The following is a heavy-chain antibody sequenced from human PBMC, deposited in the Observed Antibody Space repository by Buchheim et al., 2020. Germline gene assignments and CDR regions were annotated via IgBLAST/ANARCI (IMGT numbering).Heavy chain of an antibody. CDR1: GYTFTDYS. V-gene: IGHV1-2*06. CDR3: ARDVNDFWSGYVNWFDP. Sequence: QVQLVQSGAAVKKPGASVKVSCRTSGYTFTDYSIHWVRQAPGEGLEWMGRINPHSGDTNYAQKFQGRVSMTRDASISTADMELSRLRSDDTAVYYCARDVNDFWSGYVNWFDPWGQGTL. J-gene: IGHJ5*02. CDR2: INPHSGDT. D-gene: IGHD3-3*01.